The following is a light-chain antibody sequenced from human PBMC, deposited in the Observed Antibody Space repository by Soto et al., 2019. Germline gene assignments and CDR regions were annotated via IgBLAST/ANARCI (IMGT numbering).Light chain of an antibody. CDR3: QQIYTIPLT. V-gene: IGKV1-39*01. J-gene: IGKJ4*01. CDR1: QSIGSY. Sequence: DIHMTQAPSALSASVGDRVTITCRASQSIGSYLTWYQQKPGKAPNLLIHGASILQSGVPPRFSGGGAGTDFTLTISSLQPEDFASYYCQQIYTIPLTFGRGTKVDIK. CDR2: GAS.